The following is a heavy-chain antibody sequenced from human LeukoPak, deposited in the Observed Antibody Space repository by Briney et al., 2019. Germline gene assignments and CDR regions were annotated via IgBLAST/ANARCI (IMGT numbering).Heavy chain of an antibody. Sequence: KPSETPSLTCTVSGGSISSYYWSWIRQPPGKGLEWIGYIYYSGSTNYNPPLKSRVTISVDTSKNQFSLKLSSVTAADTAVYYCARDRAITIFGVVISAGYFDYWGQGTLVTVSS. V-gene: IGHV4-59*01. J-gene: IGHJ4*02. D-gene: IGHD3-3*01. CDR1: GGSISSYY. CDR2: IYYSGST. CDR3: ARDRAITIFGVVISAGYFDY.